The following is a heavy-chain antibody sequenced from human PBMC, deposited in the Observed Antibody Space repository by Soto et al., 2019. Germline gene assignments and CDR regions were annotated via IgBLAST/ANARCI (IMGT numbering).Heavy chain of an antibody. Sequence: SETLSLTCAVYGGSFSGYYWSWIRQPPGKGLEWIGEINHSGSTNYNPSLKSRVTISVDTSKNQFSLKLSSVTAADTAVYYCARGRLRYFDWLPRSDDAFDIWGQGTMVTVS. D-gene: IGHD3-9*01. J-gene: IGHJ3*02. CDR2: INHSGST. CDR1: GGSFSGYY. V-gene: IGHV4-34*01. CDR3: ARGRLRYFDWLPRSDDAFDI.